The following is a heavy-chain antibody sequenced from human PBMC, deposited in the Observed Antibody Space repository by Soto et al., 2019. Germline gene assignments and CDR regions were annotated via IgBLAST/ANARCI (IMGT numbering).Heavy chain of an antibody. Sequence: SETLSLTCAVYGGSSSGWYWTWIRQSPVKGLEWIGEISSGITNYNPSLKSRVTISADTSKNQFALKLSSVTAADTAVYYCARGPYSRGVGATNPSHWGQGTPVTVSS. CDR2: ISSGIT. CDR3: ARGPYSRGVGATNPSH. CDR1: GGSSSGWY. V-gene: IGHV4-34*01. D-gene: IGHD1-26*01. J-gene: IGHJ4*02.